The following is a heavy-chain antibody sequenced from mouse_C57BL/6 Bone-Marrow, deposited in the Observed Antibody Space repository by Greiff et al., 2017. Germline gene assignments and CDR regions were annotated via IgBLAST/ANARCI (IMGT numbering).Heavy chain of an antibody. J-gene: IGHJ3*01. CDR2: IDPSDSYT. V-gene: IGHV1-69*01. CDR1: GYTFTSYW. Sequence: QVQLQQPGAELVMPGASVKLSCKASGYTFTSYWMHWVKQRPGQGLEWIGEIDPSDSYTNYNQKFKGKSTLTVDKSSSPAYMQLSSLTSEDSAVYYCAREGFAYGGQGTLVTVSA. CDR3: AREGFAY.